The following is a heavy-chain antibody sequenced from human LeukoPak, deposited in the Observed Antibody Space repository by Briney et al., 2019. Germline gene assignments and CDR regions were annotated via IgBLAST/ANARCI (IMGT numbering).Heavy chain of an antibody. Sequence: PSETLSLTCTVSGGSISSGGYYWSWIRQPPGKGLEWIGYIYFTGSTYYNPSLKSRVIISLDTSKNQFSLKLTSVTAADTAVYYCTRYCTSTSCFMDVWGKGTTVTVSS. J-gene: IGHJ6*03. CDR1: GGSISSGGYY. CDR2: IYFTGST. V-gene: IGHV4-30-4*08. D-gene: IGHD2-2*01. CDR3: TRYCTSTSCFMDV.